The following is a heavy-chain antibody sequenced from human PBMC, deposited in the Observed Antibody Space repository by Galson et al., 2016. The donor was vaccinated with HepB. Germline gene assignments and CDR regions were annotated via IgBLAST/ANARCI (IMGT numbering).Heavy chain of an antibody. J-gene: IGHJ3*02. V-gene: IGHV4-30-2*02. CDR3: AIRRGPTYYFDTSGPEGAFDI. D-gene: IGHD3-22*01. Sequence: TLSLTCAVSGGSISSGDYSWSWIRQPPGKGLEWIGYIYHSGSAYYNPSLKSRVTISVDTSKNQFSLRLSSVTAADTAVYYCAIRRGPTYYFDTSGPEGAFDIWGQGTLVTVSS. CDR2: IYHSGSA. CDR1: GGSISSGDYS.